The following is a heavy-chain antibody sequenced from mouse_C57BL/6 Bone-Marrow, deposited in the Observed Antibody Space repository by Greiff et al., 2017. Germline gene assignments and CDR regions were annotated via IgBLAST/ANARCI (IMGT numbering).Heavy chain of an antibody. Sequence: VQLQQPGAELVMPGASVKLSCKASGYTFTSYWMHWVKQRPGQGLEWIGEIDPSDSYTNYNQKFKGKSTLPVDKSSSPAYMQRSSLTSEDSAVYYCARGGYLAWFAYWGQGTLVTVSA. CDR2: IDPSDSYT. CDR3: ARGGYLAWFAY. V-gene: IGHV1-69*01. D-gene: IGHD2-3*01. CDR1: GYTFTSYW. J-gene: IGHJ3*01.